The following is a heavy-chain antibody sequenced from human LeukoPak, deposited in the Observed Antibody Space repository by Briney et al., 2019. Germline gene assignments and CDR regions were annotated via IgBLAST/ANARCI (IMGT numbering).Heavy chain of an antibody. CDR3: TRGPVTPIQNWFDP. CDR2: INPNSGDT. D-gene: IGHD4-17*01. J-gene: IGHJ5*02. V-gene: IGHV1-2*06. Sequence: ASVKVSCKASGYTFTDHYIHWVRQAPGQGLEWMGRINPNSGDTNYAQRFQGRITMTGDTSINTAHMELTRLRYDDTAVYYCTRGPVTPIQNWFDPWGQGTLVTVSS. CDR1: GYTFTDHY.